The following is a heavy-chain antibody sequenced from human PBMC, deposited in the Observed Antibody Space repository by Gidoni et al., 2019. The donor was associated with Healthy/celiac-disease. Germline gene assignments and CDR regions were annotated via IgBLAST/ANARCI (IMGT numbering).Heavy chain of an antibody. Sequence: QVQLQESGPGLVKPSETLSLTCTVSGGSISSYYWSWIRQPPGKGLEWIGYIYYSGSTNYNPSLKSRVTISVDTSKNQFSLKLSSVTAADTAVYYCARDGAYGDSFDYWGQGTLVTVSS. D-gene: IGHD4-17*01. CDR1: GGSISSYY. CDR2: IYYSGST. J-gene: IGHJ4*02. V-gene: IGHV4-59*01. CDR3: ARDGAYGDSFDY.